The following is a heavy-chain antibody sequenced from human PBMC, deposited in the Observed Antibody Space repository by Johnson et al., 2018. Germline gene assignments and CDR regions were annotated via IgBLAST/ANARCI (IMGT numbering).Heavy chain of an antibody. D-gene: IGHD2-15*01. CDR1: GFTFSLYC. CDR2: IHSYMSIT. J-gene: IGHJ3*02. V-gene: IGHV3-74*02. Sequence: VQLVESGGGLVQPGGSRRLSCVASGFTFSLYCMHWVRQAPGKGLVWVSHIHSYMSITTYSDSVKGRFSISIDNAKNTFYLQMNSLRAEDTAVYYCARGNLGGCDIWGQGTVVTVSS. CDR3: ARGNLGGCDI.